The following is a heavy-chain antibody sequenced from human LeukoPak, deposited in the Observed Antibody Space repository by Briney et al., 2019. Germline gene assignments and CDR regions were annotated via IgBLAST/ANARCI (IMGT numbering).Heavy chain of an antibody. J-gene: IGHJ6*03. CDR2: IYYSGRT. V-gene: IGHV4-59*01. CDR3: ARTRSGSYDYYMDV. CDR1: GGSITSYY. D-gene: IGHD3-10*01. Sequence: SETLSLTCTVSGGSITSYYWSWIRQPPGKGLEWIGYIYYSGRTNYHPSLKSRVTISVDTSKNQFSLKLSSVTAADTAVYYCARTRSGSYDYYMDVWGKGTTVTVSS.